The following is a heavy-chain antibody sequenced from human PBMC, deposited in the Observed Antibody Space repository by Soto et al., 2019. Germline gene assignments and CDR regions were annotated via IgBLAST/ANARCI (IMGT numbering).Heavy chain of an antibody. D-gene: IGHD2-21*02. J-gene: IGHJ4*02. V-gene: IGHV4-4*02. Sequence: SETLSLTCVVSGDSISSTPWWTWVRQTPGKGLEWIGENYHTGSTKYNPSLKNRVTISVDKSNNEFSLNLKSVTAADTAVYYCATLLPRIVLMTPPFPSWGQGTLVTVS. CDR2: NYHTGST. CDR1: GDSISSTPW. CDR3: ATLLPRIVLMTPPFPS.